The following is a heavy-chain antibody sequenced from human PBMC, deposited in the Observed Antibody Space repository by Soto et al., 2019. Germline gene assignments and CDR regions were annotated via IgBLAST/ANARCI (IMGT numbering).Heavy chain of an antibody. J-gene: IGHJ4*02. CDR3: AKEYSTSFDY. V-gene: IGHV3-23*01. CDR1: GFTFSNYA. Sequence: PGGSLRLSCAASGFTFSNYAMNWVRQAPGKGLEWDSAISAGGSNTDYADSVKGRFTISSDNSKNTLYLQMNSLRAEDTAVYYCAKEYSTSFDYWGQGTLVTVS. CDR2: ISAGGSNT. D-gene: IGHD6-6*01.